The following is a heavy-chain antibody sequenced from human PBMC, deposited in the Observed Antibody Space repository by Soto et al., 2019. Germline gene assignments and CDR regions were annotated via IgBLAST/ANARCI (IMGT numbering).Heavy chain of an antibody. V-gene: IGHV3-23*04. Sequence: MQLVESGGGVVQPGKSLRLSCIASGFTFSNYGMHWVRQAPGKGLEWVSAISGSGGSTYYADSVKGRFTISRDNSKNTLYLQMNSLRAEDTAVYYCAKASTVTTFSVDYYYYGMDVWGQGTTVTVSS. D-gene: IGHD4-4*01. CDR3: AKASTVTTFSVDYYYYGMDV. J-gene: IGHJ6*02. CDR2: ISGSGGST. CDR1: GFTFSNYG.